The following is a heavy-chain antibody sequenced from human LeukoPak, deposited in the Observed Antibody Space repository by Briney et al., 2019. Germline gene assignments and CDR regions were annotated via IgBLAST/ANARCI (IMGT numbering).Heavy chain of an antibody. V-gene: IGHV3-23*01. CDR3: AKGVSSSWRGYFDY. J-gene: IGHJ4*02. CDR1: GFTFRSYV. Sequence: GGSLRLSCAASGFTFRSYVMSWVRQAPGKGLEWVSDISGTGGITYYADSVKVRFTSSRDNSKNTLYLQMNSLKVEDTAVYYCAKGVSSSWRGYFDYWGQGTLVTVSS. D-gene: IGHD6-13*01. CDR2: ISGTGGIT.